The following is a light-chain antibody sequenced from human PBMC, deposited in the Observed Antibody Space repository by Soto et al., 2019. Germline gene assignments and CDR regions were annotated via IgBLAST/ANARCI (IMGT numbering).Light chain of an antibody. CDR3: QQFLSYPIT. CDR1: QDIRGA. CDR2: DAS. J-gene: IGKJ5*01. Sequence: IQLTQSPASLSASVGERVTITCRASQDIRGALAWYQQSPGEAPQLLIYDASTLESGVPSRFRCSSSGTHFTLTISSLQPEDFATYYCQQFLSYPITFGQGTRLEI. V-gene: IGKV1-13*02.